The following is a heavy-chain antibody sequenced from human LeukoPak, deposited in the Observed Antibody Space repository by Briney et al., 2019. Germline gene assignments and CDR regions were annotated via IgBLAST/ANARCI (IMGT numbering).Heavy chain of an antibody. CDR3: AKDYSSGWYALFDY. CDR2: ISGSGGGT. CDR1: GFTFSSYA. J-gene: IGHJ4*02. V-gene: IGHV3-23*01. Sequence: PGGSLRLSCAASGFTFSSYAMSWVRQAPGKGLEWVSAISGSGGGTYYADSVKGRFTISRDNSKNTLYLQMNSLRAEDTAVYYCAKDYSSGWYALFDYWGQGTLVTVSS. D-gene: IGHD6-19*01.